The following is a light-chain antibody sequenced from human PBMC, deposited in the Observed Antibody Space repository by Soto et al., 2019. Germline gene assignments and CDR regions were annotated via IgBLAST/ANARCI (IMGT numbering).Light chain of an antibody. Sequence: QSVLTQPTSASGTPGQRVTISCSGGGFNIGTNNVNWYQQLPGTAPKLLIYSNNQRPSRVPDRFSGSKSGTSASLAISGLQSEDEADDYCAAWEDSLNTSVFGIWTKVTVL. CDR1: GFNIGTNN. J-gene: IGLJ1*01. CDR2: SNN. CDR3: AAWEDSLNTSV. V-gene: IGLV1-44*01.